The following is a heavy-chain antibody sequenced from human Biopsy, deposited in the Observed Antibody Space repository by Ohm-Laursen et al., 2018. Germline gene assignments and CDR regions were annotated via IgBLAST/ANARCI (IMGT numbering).Heavy chain of an antibody. CDR1: GFIFTSYG. V-gene: IGHV1-18*01. J-gene: IGHJ6*02. Sequence: ASVKVSCKASGFIFTSYGLSWVRQAPGQGLEWMGWISSSNDNTNYAQKFQGRVTMTADTSTSIAYMELRSLRSDDTAVYYCARDFFDSSGYFYYYNGVDLWGQGTTVTVSS. D-gene: IGHD3-22*01. CDR2: ISSSNDNT. CDR3: ARDFFDSSGYFYYYNGVDL.